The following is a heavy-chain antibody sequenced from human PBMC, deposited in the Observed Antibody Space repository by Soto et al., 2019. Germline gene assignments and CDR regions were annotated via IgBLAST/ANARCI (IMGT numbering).Heavy chain of an antibody. CDR3: ARDYRLPSAGAMEV. J-gene: IGHJ6*04. D-gene: IGHD3-16*02. CDR2: IYYSWST. Sequence: PSETLSLTCTVSGGSINSGDYHLSWIRQSPGKGLEWIGAIYYSWSTYYNPSLKSRIRISVDTSKNQLSLKVNSVTAADTAVYYCARDYRLPSAGAMEVWGEGTTVTVSS. CDR1: GGSINSGDYH. V-gene: IGHV4-30-4*01.